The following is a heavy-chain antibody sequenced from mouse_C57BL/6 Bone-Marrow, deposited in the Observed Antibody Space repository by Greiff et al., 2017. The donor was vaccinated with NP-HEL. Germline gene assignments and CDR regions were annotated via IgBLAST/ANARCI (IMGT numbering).Heavy chain of an antibody. J-gene: IGHJ4*01. D-gene: IGHD2-5*01. CDR3: AILYYSNRYYAMDY. V-gene: IGHV2-2*01. Sequence: VKLMESGPGLVQPSQSLSITCTVSGFSLTSYGVHWVRQSPGKGLEWLGVIWSGGSTDYNAAFISRLSISKDNSKSQVFFKMNSLQADDTAIYYCAILYYSNRYYAMDYWGQGTSVTVSS. CDR1: GFSLTSYG. CDR2: IWSGGST.